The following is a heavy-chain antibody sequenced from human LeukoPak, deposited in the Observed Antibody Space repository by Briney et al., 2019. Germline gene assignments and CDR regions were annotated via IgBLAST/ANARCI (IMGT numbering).Heavy chain of an antibody. CDR2: ISSSSSPL. CDR1: GFTFSTYG. V-gene: IGHV3-48*01. D-gene: IGHD3-3*01. CDR3: ARDRWIFGVVTDYYMDV. J-gene: IGHJ6*03. Sequence: GGSLRLSCAASGFTFSTYGMNWVRQAPGKGLEWISYISSSSSPLYYADSVKGRFTISRDNAKNSLYLQMNTLRAEDTAVYYCARDRWIFGVVTDYYMDVWGIGTTVTVSS.